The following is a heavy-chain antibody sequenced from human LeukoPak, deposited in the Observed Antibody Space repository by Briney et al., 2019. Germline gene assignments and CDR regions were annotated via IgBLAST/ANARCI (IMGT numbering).Heavy chain of an antibody. V-gene: IGHV3-11*01. Sequence: GSLRLSCAASGFTFSDYYMSWIRQAPGKGLEWLSYINIGGTNTHYADSVKGRFTISRDNAKKSLYLEMNNLRAEDTAVYYCATDGGGFDTWGQGVLVTVSS. D-gene: IGHD6-25*01. CDR2: INIGGTNT. CDR1: GFTFSDYY. CDR3: ATDGGGFDT. J-gene: IGHJ5*02.